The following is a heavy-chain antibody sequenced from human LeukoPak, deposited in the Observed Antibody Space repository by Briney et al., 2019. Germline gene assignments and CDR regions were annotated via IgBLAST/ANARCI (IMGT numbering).Heavy chain of an antibody. CDR1: GGSIDSSSYY. D-gene: IGHD4-11*01. Sequence: PSETLSLSCTVSGGSIDSSSYYRGWIRQAPGKGLEWIGSIHYSGTTYYNPSLKSRVTISIGASSKQFSLKLSSVNAADTAVYYCARHSSRLHHFDFWGQGTLVTVSS. CDR2: IHYSGTT. V-gene: IGHV4-39*01. J-gene: IGHJ4*02. CDR3: ARHSSRLHHFDF.